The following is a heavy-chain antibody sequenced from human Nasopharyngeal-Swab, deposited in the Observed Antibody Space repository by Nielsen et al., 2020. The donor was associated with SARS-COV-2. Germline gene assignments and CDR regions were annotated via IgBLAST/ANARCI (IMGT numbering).Heavy chain of an antibody. V-gene: IGHV1-18*01. Sequence: ASVKVSCKASGYTFTSYTMHWVRQAPGQRLEWMGWISAYNGNTNYAQKLQGRVTMTTDTSTSTAYMELRSLRSDDTAVYYCAREVGIAAAGTEPNFDYWGQGTLVTVSS. CDR1: GYTFTSYT. J-gene: IGHJ4*02. D-gene: IGHD6-13*01. CDR2: ISAYNGNT. CDR3: AREVGIAAAGTEPNFDY.